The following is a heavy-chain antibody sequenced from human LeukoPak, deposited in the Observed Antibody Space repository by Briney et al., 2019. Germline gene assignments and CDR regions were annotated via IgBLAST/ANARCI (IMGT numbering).Heavy chain of an antibody. CDR3: ARDPRRYYYDSSGYYYNY. J-gene: IGHJ4*02. D-gene: IGHD3-22*01. V-gene: IGHV3-30-3*01. CDR2: ISHDGSND. CDR1: GFTFSSYA. Sequence: GGSLRLSCAASGFTFSSYAMYWVRQAPGKGLEWVAVISHDGSNDYYADSVKGRFTISRDNSKNTLCLQINSLRAEDTAVYYCARDPRRYYYDSSGYYYNYWGQGTLVTVSS.